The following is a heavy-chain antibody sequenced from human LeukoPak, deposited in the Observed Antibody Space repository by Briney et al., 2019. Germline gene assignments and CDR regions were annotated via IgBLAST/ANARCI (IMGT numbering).Heavy chain of an antibody. V-gene: IGHV3-23*01. CDR1: GFTVSSNY. CDR2: ISGSGGAT. CDR3: AKDLSPFYDSSGYRALDI. Sequence: GGSLRLSCAASGFTVSSNYMSWVRQAPGKGLEWVSAISGSGGATYYADSVKGRFTISRDNSKNRLYVQMNSLRAEDTAVYYCAKDLSPFYDSSGYRALDIWGQGTMVTVYS. D-gene: IGHD3-22*01. J-gene: IGHJ3*02.